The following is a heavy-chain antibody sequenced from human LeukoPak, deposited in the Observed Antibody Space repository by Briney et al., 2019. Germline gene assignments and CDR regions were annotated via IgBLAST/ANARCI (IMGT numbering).Heavy chain of an antibody. CDR2: IYYSGST. CDR1: GGSISSSSYY. Sequence: NPSETLSLTCSVSGGSISSSSYYWGWIRQPPGKGLEWIGSIYYSGSTNYNPSLKSRVTISVDTSKNQFSLKLRSVTAADTAVYYGSRHMGSSSGWPLDYWGQGTLVTVSS. V-gene: IGHV4-39*01. D-gene: IGHD6-19*01. CDR3: SRHMGSSSGWPLDY. J-gene: IGHJ4*02.